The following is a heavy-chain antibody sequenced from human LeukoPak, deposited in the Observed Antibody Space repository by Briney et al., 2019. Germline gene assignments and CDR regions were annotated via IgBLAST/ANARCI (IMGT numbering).Heavy chain of an antibody. Sequence: SETLSLTCAVYGGSFSGYYWSWVRQPPGKGLEWIGEINHSGSTNYNPSLKSRVTISVDTSKNQFSLKLSSVTAADTAVYYCARARYSSSWYSPTYFDYWGQGTLVTVSS. D-gene: IGHD6-13*01. V-gene: IGHV4-34*01. CDR2: INHSGST. CDR1: GGSFSGYY. CDR3: ARARYSSSWYSPTYFDY. J-gene: IGHJ4*02.